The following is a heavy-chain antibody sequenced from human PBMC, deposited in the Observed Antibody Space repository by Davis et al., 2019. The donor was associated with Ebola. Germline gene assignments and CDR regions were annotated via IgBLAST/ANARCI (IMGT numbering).Heavy chain of an antibody. Sequence: GGSLRLSCAASGFTFSSFGMHWVRQAPGKGLLWVASISIDGSVEYYADSVKGRFTISRDNSKNTLYLQMNSLRAEDTAVYYCARKTSLDYWGQGTLVTVSS. CDR1: GFTFSSFG. J-gene: IGHJ4*02. CDR2: ISIDGSVE. CDR3: ARKTSLDY. V-gene: IGHV3-30*03.